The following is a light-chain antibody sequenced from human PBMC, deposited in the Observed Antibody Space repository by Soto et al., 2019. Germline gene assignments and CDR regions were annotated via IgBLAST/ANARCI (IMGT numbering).Light chain of an antibody. J-gene: IGKJ4*01. CDR1: QTISSW. CDR2: KAS. V-gene: IGKV1-5*03. CDR3: LHCDSFSAFS. Sequence: DIQMTQSPSTLSGSVGDRVTITCRASQTISSWLAWYQQKPGKAPKLLIYKASTLKSGVPSRFSGSGSGTEFTLTISSLQPDDFATYYCLHCDSFSAFSFGGGTKVDIK.